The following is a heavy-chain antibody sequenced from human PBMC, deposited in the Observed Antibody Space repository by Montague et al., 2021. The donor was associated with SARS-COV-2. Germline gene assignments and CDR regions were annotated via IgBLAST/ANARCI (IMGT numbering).Heavy chain of an antibody. CDR3: ARHKAGEIGYSYGYKGRGYCFDY. CDR2: IDYSGST. CDR1: GGSISSYY. V-gene: IGHV4-59*08. Sequence: SETLSLTCTVSGGSISSYYWSWIRQPPGKGLEWIGYIDYSGSTNYNPSIKSRVTISVDTSKNQFSLKLSSVTAADTAVYYCARHKAGEIGYSYGYKGRGYCFDYWGQGTLVTVSS. J-gene: IGHJ4*02. D-gene: IGHD5-18*01.